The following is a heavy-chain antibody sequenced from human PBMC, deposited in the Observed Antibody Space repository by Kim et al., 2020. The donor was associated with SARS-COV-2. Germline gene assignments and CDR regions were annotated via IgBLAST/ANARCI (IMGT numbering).Heavy chain of an antibody. D-gene: IGHD1-26*01. CDR2: IYYSGST. V-gene: IGHV4-30-4*01. J-gene: IGHJ4*02. CDR1: GGSISSGDYY. CDR3: ARGWRVGATQFDY. Sequence: SETLSLTCTVSGGSISSGDYYWSWIRQPPGKGLEWIGYIYYSGSTYYNPSLKSRITISIDTSKNQFSLKLTSVTAADTAVYYCARGWRVGATQFDYWGQGTLVTVSS.